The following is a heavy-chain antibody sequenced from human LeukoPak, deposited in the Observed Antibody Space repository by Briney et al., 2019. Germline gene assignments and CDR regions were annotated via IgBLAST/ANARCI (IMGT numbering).Heavy chain of an antibody. CDR2: INPHSGGT. D-gene: IGHD6-19*01. V-gene: IGHV1-2*02. Sequence: GASVKVSCKASGYTFTGHYIHWVRQAPGQGLEWMGWINPHSGGTNYAQKFQGRVTMTRDTSISTVYMELSSLRSDDTAVYYCARGGTGYSSGWLRAFDIWGQGTMVTVSS. CDR1: GYTFTGHY. J-gene: IGHJ3*02. CDR3: ARGGTGYSSGWLRAFDI.